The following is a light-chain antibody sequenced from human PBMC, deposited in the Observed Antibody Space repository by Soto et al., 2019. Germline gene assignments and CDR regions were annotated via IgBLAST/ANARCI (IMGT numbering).Light chain of an antibody. CDR3: QQRSNWSWT. J-gene: IGKJ1*01. V-gene: IGKV3-11*01. CDR1: QSVSSN. CDR2: GAS. Sequence: EIVMTQSPTTLSVSPGERATLSCRASQSVSSNLAWYQQKPGQAPRLLIYGASNRATGIAARFSGSGSGTDFTLTISSLEPEDFAVYYCQQRSNWSWTFGQGTKVAIK.